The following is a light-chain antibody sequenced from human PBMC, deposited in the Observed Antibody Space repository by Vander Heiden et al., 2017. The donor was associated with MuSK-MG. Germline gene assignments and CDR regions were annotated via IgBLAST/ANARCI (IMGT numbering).Light chain of an antibody. CDR2: AAS. Sequence: DIQINQSPSSLSAYVGDRVTITYRARQGISNYLAWFQQKPGKATKSLIYAASSLQSGVPSKFSGSGSGTDFTFNSSSLQSEDFATYYCQHYNSYLVTFCPMTKVDIK. CDR1: QGISNY. CDR3: QHYNSYLVT. V-gene: IGKV1-16*02. J-gene: IGKJ3*01.